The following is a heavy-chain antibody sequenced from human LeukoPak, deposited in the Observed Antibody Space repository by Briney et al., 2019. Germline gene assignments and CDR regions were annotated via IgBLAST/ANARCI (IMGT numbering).Heavy chain of an antibody. V-gene: IGHV4-59*01. J-gene: IGHJ5*02. CDR2: IYYSGST. CDR1: GGSISHYY. D-gene: IGHD1-1*01. CDR3: ARGRFLDPFDP. Sequence: PSETLSLTCTLSGGSISHYYVSWIRQPPGKGLDWIGYIYYSGSTKYNPSLKSRVTISVDTSKNQFSLRLSSVTAADTAVYYCARGRFLDPFDPCGQGTLVTVSS.